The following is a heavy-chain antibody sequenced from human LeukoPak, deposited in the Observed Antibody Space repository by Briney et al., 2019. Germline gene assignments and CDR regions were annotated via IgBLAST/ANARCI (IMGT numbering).Heavy chain of an antibody. CDR2: TYYRSKWCH. Sequence: SQTLSLTCAISGDSVSSNSAAWIWITPSPSRGLEWLGRTYYRSKWCHDYAVSVKSRVTITPDTSKNQFSLQLNSVTPEDTAVYYCAREERCSGGSCYVAHYGMDVWGQGTTVTVSS. D-gene: IGHD2-15*01. CDR3: AREERCSGGSCYVAHYGMDV. CDR1: GDSVSSNSAA. J-gene: IGHJ6*02. V-gene: IGHV6-1*01.